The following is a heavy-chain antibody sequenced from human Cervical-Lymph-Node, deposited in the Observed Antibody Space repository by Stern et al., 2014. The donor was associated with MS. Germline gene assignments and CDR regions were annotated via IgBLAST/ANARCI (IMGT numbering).Heavy chain of an antibody. Sequence: EVQLLESGGGLVQPGRSLRLSCAASGFTFDDYAMHWVRQAPGKGLEWVSGISWNSGSIGYADSVKGRVTISRDNAKNSLYLQMNSLRAEDTALYYCAKGGYSYGYVDYWGQGTLVTVSS. CDR3: AKGGYSYGYVDY. CDR2: ISWNSGSI. J-gene: IGHJ4*02. D-gene: IGHD5-18*01. CDR1: GFTFDDYA. V-gene: IGHV3-9*01.